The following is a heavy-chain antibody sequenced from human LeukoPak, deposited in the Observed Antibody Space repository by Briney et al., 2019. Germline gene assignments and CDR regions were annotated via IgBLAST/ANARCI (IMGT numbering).Heavy chain of an antibody. CDR3: ARVVYCSGGSCTTLDYYMDV. V-gene: IGHV1-18*01. J-gene: IGHJ6*03. CDR1: GYTFTSYG. CDR2: ISAYNGNT. D-gene: IGHD2-15*01. Sequence: GASVEVSCKASGYTFTSYGISWVRQAPGQGLEWMGWISAYNGNTNYAQKLQGRVTMTTDTSTSTAYMELRSLRSDDTAVYYCARVVYCSGGSCTTLDYYMDVWGKGTAVTVSS.